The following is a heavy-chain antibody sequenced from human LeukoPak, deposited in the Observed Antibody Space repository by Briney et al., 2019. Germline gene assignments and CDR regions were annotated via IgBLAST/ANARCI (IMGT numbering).Heavy chain of an antibody. CDR3: AGEGRTGDHLFDY. CDR1: GGTFSSYA. J-gene: IGHJ4*02. V-gene: IGHV1-69*05. CDR2: IIPIFGTA. D-gene: IGHD7-27*01. Sequence: SVKVSCKASGGTFSSYAISWVRQAPGQGLEWMGGIIPIFGTANYAQKFQGRVTITTDVSTSTAYMELSSLRSEDTAVYYCAGEGRTGDHLFDYWGQGTLVTVSS.